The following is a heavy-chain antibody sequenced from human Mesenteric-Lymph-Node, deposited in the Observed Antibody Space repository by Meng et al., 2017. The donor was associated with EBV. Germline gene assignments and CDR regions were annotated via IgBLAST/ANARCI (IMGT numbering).Heavy chain of an antibody. CDR3: ARGITMVRGWFDP. D-gene: IGHD3-10*01. J-gene: IGHJ5*02. Sequence: QLALQASGQGLVRPSETLSLTCNVFGGSISSSSYYWGWIRQPPGKGLEWIGSIYYSGKTYYNPSLKSRVTISVDTSKIQFSLKVNAVTAADTAVYYCARGITMVRGWFDPWGQGTLVTVSS. CDR1: GGSISSSSYY. CDR2: IYYSGKT. V-gene: IGHV4-39*07.